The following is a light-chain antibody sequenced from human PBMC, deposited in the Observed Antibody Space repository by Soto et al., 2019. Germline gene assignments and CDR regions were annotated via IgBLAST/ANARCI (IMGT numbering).Light chain of an antibody. Sequence: EVVLTQSPATLSLSPGDRAILSCRASQTIGNYLAWYQHKLGQAPRLLIYDASNRATGIPARFSGSGSGTDFTLTISSLEPEDFAVYYCQQRSDWPSFGQGTKLEIK. CDR1: QTIGNY. V-gene: IGKV3-11*01. J-gene: IGKJ2*01. CDR3: QQRSDWPS. CDR2: DAS.